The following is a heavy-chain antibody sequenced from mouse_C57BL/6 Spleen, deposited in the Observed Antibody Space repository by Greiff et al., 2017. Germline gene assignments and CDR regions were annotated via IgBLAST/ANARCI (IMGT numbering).Heavy chain of an antibody. CDR2: IDPSDSET. CDR1: GYTFTSYW. D-gene: IGHD1-1*01. V-gene: IGHV1-52*01. Sequence: QVQLQQPGAELVRPGSSVKLSCKASGYTFTSYWMHWVKQRPIQGLEWIGNIDPSDSETHYNQKFKDKATLTVDKSSRTAYMQLSSLTSEDSAVYYCARDYGSSSFAYWGQGTLVTVSA. J-gene: IGHJ3*01. CDR3: ARDYGSSSFAY.